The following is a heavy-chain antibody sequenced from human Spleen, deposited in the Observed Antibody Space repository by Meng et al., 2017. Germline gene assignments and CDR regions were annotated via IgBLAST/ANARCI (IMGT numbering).Heavy chain of an antibody. V-gene: IGHV1-69*06. Sequence: SVKVSCKASGGTFSNYAISWLRQAPGQGLEWMGGIIPIFGTTEYAQKFQGRVTINADKSTGTAYMELSSLRSEDTAVYYCAREPSGRFTPWGQGTLVTVSS. CDR3: AREPSGRFTP. J-gene: IGHJ5*02. CDR1: GGTFSNYA. CDR2: IIPIFGTT.